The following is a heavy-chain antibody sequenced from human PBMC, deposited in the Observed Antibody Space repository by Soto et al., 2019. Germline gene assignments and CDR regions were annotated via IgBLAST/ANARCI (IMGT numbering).Heavy chain of an antibody. J-gene: IGHJ6*02. Sequence: SETLSLTCTVSGGSISSGGYYWSWIRQHPGKGLEWIGYIYYSGSTYYNPSLKSRVTISVGTSKNQFSLKLSSVTAADTAVYYCARVGRIGMDVWGQGTTVTVSS. D-gene: IGHD2-15*01. V-gene: IGHV4-31*03. CDR1: GGSISSGGYY. CDR3: ARVGRIGMDV. CDR2: IYYSGST.